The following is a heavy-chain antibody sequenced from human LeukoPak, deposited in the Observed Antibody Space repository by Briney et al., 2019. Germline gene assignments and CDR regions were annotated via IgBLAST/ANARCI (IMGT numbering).Heavy chain of an antibody. CDR1: GGSISSYY. V-gene: IGHV4-59*01. J-gene: IGHJ4*02. Sequence: SETLSLTCTVSGGSISSYYWSWIRQPPGKGLEWIGYIYYSGGTNYNPSLKSRVTISVDTSKNQFSLKLSSVTAADTAVYYCASSHYYDSSGSIDYWGQGTLVTVSS. D-gene: IGHD3-22*01. CDR2: IYYSGGT. CDR3: ASSHYYDSSGSIDY.